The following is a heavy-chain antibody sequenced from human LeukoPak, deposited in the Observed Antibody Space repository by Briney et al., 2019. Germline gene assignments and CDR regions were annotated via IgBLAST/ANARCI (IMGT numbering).Heavy chain of an antibody. V-gene: IGHV3-7*01. J-gene: IGHJ4*02. CDR1: GFTFSSYW. Sequence: PGGSLRLSCAASGFTFSSYWMSWVRQAPGKGLEWVANIKQDGSEKYYVDSVKGRFTISGDNSKNTLYLQMNSLRAEATAVYYCAREYSSSWYGYFDYWGQGTLVTVSS. CDR2: IKQDGSEK. CDR3: AREYSSSWYGYFDY. D-gene: IGHD6-13*01.